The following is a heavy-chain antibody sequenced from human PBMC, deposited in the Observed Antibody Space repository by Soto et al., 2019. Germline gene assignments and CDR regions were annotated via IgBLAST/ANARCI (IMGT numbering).Heavy chain of an antibody. V-gene: IGHV4-59*01. J-gene: IGHJ6*02. CDR3: ARSIWDYYYGMDV. Sequence: SETLSLTCTVSGGSISSYYWSWIRQPPGKGLEWIGYIYYSGSTNYNPSLKSRVTISVDTSKNQFSLKLSSVTAADTAVYYCARSIWDYYYGMDVWGQGTTVTVSS. CDR1: GGSISSYY. D-gene: IGHD3-10*01. CDR2: IYYSGST.